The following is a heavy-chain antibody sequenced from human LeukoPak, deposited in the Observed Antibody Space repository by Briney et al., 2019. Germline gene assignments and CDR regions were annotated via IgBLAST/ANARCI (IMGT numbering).Heavy chain of an antibody. V-gene: IGHV3-23*01. Sequence: GGSLTLSCAASGFTFSSNAMSWVRQAPGKGLEWVSAITSDGGTTFHADSVKGRFTISRDNSKNTLYLQISSLRAEDTAVYYCASRGSTSSQYYWGQGTLVTVSS. D-gene: IGHD6-6*01. CDR1: GFTFSSNA. J-gene: IGHJ4*02. CDR3: ASRGSTSSQYY. CDR2: ITSDGGTT.